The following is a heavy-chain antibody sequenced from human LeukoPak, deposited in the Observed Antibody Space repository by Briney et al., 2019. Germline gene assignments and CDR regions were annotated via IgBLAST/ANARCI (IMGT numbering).Heavy chain of an antibody. CDR2: IRYDGSNK. V-gene: IGHV3-30*02. Sequence: GGSLRLSCAASGFTFSSYGMHWVRQAPGKGLEWVAFIRYDGSNKYCADSVKGRFTISRDNSKNTLYLQMNSLRAEDTAVYYCAKDGESTVTTWYFDLWGRGTLVTVSS. J-gene: IGHJ2*01. CDR3: AKDGESTVTTWYFDL. CDR1: GFTFSSYG. D-gene: IGHD4-11*01.